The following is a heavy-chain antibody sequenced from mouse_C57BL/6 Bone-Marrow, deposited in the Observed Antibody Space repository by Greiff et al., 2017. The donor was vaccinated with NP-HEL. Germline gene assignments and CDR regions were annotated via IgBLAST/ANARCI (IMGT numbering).Heavy chain of an antibody. CDR1: GYTFTSYG. V-gene: IGHV1-81*01. CDR2: IYPRSGNT. J-gene: IGHJ2*01. Sequence: VKLQESGAELARPGASVKLSCKASGYTFTSYGISWVKQRTGQGLEWIGEIYPRSGNTYYNEKFQGKATLTADKSSSTAYMELRSLTSEDSAVYFCAIYGSLFDYWGQGTTLTVSS. D-gene: IGHD1-1*01. CDR3: AIYGSLFDY.